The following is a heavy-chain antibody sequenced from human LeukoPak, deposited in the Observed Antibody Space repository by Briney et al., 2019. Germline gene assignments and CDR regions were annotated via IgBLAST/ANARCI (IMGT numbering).Heavy chain of an antibody. CDR1: GYSFRTYD. CDR2: IGGRGDGN. V-gene: IGHV3-23*01. J-gene: IGHJ4*02. D-gene: IGHD3-16*01. Sequence: GGTLRLSCAASGYSFRTYDMTWAPRPPARGRECGAAIGGRGDGNYYTESPEGRFDISVDTSKNTLYLQMNSLRAEDTAVYYCVKDVGARMGAPYDCWGQGALVTVSS. CDR3: VKDVGARMGAPYDC.